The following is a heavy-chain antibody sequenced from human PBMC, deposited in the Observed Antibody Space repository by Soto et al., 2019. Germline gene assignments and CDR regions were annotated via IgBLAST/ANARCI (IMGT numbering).Heavy chain of an antibody. CDR2: ISYDGSNK. V-gene: IGHV3-30*18. Sequence: GGSLRLSCAASGFTFSSYGMHWVRQAPGKGLEWVAVISYDGSNKYYADSVKGRFTISRDNSKNTLYLQMNSLRAEDTAVYYCAKDRGATFDYWGQGTLVTVSS. D-gene: IGHD1-26*01. J-gene: IGHJ4*02. CDR3: AKDRGATFDY. CDR1: GFTFSSYG.